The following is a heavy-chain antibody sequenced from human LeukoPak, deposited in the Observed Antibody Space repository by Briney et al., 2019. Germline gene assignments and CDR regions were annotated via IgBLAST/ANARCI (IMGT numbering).Heavy chain of an antibody. CDR2: ISGSGGST. J-gene: IGHJ4*02. V-gene: IGHV3-23*01. D-gene: IGHD2-2*01. Sequence: PGGSLRLSCAASGFTFSSYAMSWVRQAPGKGLEWVSAISGSGGSTYYADSVKGRFTISRDNSKNTLHLQMNSLRAEDTAVYYCAKIRDIVVVPAVPVDYWGQGTLVTVSS. CDR3: AKIRDIVVVPAVPVDY. CDR1: GFTFSSYA.